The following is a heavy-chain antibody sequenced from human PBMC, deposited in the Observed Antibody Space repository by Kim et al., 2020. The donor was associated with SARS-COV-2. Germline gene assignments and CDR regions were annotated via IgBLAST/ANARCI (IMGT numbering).Heavy chain of an antibody. CDR1: GYTFTNYV. CDR2: ITAGNANT. J-gene: IGHJ4*02. CDR3: ARGVGAPPPDY. Sequence: ASVKVSCKASGYTFTNYVMHWVRQAPGQRLEWMGWITAGNANTKFSQKFQGRVTITRDTSANTAYMGLSSLRSEDTAVYYCARGVGAPPPDYWGQGTLVTVSS. V-gene: IGHV1-3*01. D-gene: IGHD1-26*01.